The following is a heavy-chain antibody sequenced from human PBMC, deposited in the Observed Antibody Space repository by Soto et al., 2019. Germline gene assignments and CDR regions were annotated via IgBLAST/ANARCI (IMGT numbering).Heavy chain of an antibody. CDR1: GYSFTSYW. Sequence: GESLKISCKGSGYSFTSYWIGWVRQMPGKGLEWMGIIYPGDSDTRYSPSFQGQVTISADKSISTAYLQWSSLKASDTAMYYCARISAAGKNYYGMDVWGQGTTVTVSS. D-gene: IGHD6-13*01. V-gene: IGHV5-51*01. J-gene: IGHJ6*02. CDR3: ARISAAGKNYYGMDV. CDR2: IYPGDSDT.